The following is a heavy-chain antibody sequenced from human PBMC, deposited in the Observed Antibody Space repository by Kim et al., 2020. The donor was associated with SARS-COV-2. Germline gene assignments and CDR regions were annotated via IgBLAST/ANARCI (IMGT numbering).Heavy chain of an antibody. CDR1: GFSFSNYG. V-gene: IGHV3-30*18. J-gene: IGHJ4*02. CDR3: AKEMGGRFPFDS. Sequence: GGSLRLSCVASGFSFSNYGMHWVRQAPGKGLEWVAIISFSGSNKYYEDSVKGRFTISRDNSKNTLYLQMDSLRLEDTAVYYCAKEMGGRFPFDSWGQGTLVTVSS. D-gene: IGHD2-21*01. CDR2: ISFSGSNK.